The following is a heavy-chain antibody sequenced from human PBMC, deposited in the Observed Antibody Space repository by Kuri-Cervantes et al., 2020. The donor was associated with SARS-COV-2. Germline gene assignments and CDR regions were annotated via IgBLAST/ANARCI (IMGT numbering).Heavy chain of an antibody. CDR3: ARDLAPVLVGLGGWFDP. Sequence: SVKVSCKASGYTFTSYYMHWVRQAPGQGLEWMGGIIPIFGTANYAQKFQGRVTITADESTSTAYMELSSLRSEDTAVYYCARDLAPVLVGLGGWFDPWGQGPLVTVSS. D-gene: IGHD2-15*01. J-gene: IGHJ5*02. CDR1: GYTFTSYY. CDR2: IIPIFGTA. V-gene: IGHV1-69*13.